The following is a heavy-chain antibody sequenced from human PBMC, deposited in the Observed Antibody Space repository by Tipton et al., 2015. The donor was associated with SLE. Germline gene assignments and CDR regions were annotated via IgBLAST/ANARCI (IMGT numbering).Heavy chain of an antibody. CDR1: GGSMTSGSYY. CDR3: ARHPRGLTGYGYFDF. D-gene: IGHD3-9*01. J-gene: IGHJ4*02. V-gene: IGHV4-39*01. Sequence: TLSLTCTVSGGSMTSGSYYWAWIRQPPGKGLEWIGDAIHSGSTDYNSSLKSRVTISVDTSKNQFSLRLSSVTAADTAVYYCARHPRGLTGYGYFDFWGQGALVTVSS. CDR2: AIHSGST.